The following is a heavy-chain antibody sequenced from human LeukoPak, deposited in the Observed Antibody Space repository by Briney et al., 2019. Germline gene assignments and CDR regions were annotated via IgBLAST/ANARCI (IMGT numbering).Heavy chain of an antibody. D-gene: IGHD1-26*01. CDR1: GLTFSSSG. CDR3: ARDLGSGSYALYYFVY. CDR2: ISGSGGST. J-gene: IGHJ4*02. V-gene: IGHV3-23*01. Sequence: PGGSLRLSCAASGLTFSSSGMNWVRQVPGKGLEWVSGISGSGGSTYYADSVKGRFTISRDNSKNTLYLQMNSLRAEDTAVYYCARDLGSGSYALYYFVYWGQGTLVTVSS.